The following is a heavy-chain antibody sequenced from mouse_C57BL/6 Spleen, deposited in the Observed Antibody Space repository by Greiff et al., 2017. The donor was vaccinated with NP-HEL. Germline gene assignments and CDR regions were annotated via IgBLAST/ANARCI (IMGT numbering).Heavy chain of an antibody. J-gene: IGHJ2*01. D-gene: IGHD3-2*02. V-gene: IGHV1-69*01. CDR3: ARVDSSVVVDY. Sequence: QVQLQQSGAELVMPGASVKLSCKASGYTFTSYWMHWVKQRPGQGLEWIGEIDPSDSYTNYNQKFKGKSTLTVDKSSSTAYMQLSSLTSEDSAVYYCARVDSSVVVDYWGQGTTLTVSS. CDR1: GYTFTSYW. CDR2: IDPSDSYT.